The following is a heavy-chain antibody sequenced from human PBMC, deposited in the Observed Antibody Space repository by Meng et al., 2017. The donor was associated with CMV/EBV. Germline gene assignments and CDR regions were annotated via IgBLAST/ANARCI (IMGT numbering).Heavy chain of an antibody. J-gene: IGHJ6*02. CDR3: ARPIAAAGNDYYGMDV. CDR1: GYSFTSYW. Sequence: GESLKISCKGSGYSFTSYWIGWVRQMPGKGLEWMGSIYPGDSDTRYSPSFQGQVTISADKSISTAYLQWSSLKASDTAMYYCARPIAAAGNDYYGMDVWGQGTTVTVSS. V-gene: IGHV5-51*01. D-gene: IGHD6-13*01. CDR2: IYPGDSDT.